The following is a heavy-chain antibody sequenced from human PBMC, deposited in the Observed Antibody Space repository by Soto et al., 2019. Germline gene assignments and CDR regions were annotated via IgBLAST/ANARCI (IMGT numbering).Heavy chain of an antibody. CDR3: ARHMNIYGTEAFDY. J-gene: IGHJ4*02. CDR1: GGSISSYY. CDR2: IYYTGRT. D-gene: IGHD5-18*01. V-gene: IGHV4-59*08. Sequence: QVQLQESGPGLVKPSETLSLTCTVSGGSISSYYWSWIRQPPGKGLEWIGFIYYTGRTSYNPSLKSRVTISVDTSKNHFSLKLSSVTAADTAVYYCARHMNIYGTEAFDYWGQGTLVTVSS.